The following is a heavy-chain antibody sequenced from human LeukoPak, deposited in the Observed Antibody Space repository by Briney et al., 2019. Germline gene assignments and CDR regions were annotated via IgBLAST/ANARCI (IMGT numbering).Heavy chain of an antibody. CDR2: INPSGGST. V-gene: IGHV1-46*01. CDR3: AKESVPYSGSYTT. CDR1: GYTFTSYY. D-gene: IGHD1-26*01. Sequence: ASVKVSCKASGYTFTSYYMHWVRQAPGQGLEWMGIINPSGGSTSYAQKFQGRVTMTRDTSTSTVYMELSSLGSEDTAVYYCAKESVPYSGSYTTWGQGTLVTVSS. J-gene: IGHJ5*02.